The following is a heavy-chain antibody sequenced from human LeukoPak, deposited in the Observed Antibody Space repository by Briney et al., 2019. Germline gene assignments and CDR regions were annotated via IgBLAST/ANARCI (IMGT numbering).Heavy chain of an antibody. V-gene: IGHV4-61*01. J-gene: IGHJ4*02. CDR2: IYYSGST. D-gene: IGHD6-13*01. CDR3: ARDLTPGIAAQ. Sequence: PSETLSLTCTVSGGSISSSSYYWGWIRQPPGKGLEWIGYIYYSGSTNYNPSLKSRVTISVDTSKNQFSLKLSSVTAADTAVYYCARDLTPGIAAQWGQGTLVTVSS. CDR1: GGSISSSSYY.